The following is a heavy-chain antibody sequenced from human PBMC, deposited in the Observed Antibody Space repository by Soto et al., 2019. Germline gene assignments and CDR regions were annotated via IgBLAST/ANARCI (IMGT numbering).Heavy chain of an antibody. CDR2: VNYGGST. J-gene: IGHJ6*02. D-gene: IGHD1-1*01. Sequence: QLQLQESGPGLMKPSETLSLTCTVSGGSISSSSFYWGRIRQPPGQGLEWIGSVNYGGSTYYNPSLESRVTISVNTSKNKCALRLSSVTAAATAMYYCARHARTVNREPDYYGMDVWGQGTTVTVSS. V-gene: IGHV4-39*01. CDR3: ARHARTVNREPDYYGMDV. CDR1: GGSISSSSFY.